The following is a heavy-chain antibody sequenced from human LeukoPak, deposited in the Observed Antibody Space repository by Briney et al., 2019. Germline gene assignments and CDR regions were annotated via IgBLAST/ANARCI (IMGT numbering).Heavy chain of an antibody. J-gene: IGHJ5*02. CDR2: INPNSGGT. CDR1: GYTFTCYY. V-gene: IGHV1-2*02. Sequence: ASVKVSCKASGYTFTCYYMHWVRQAPGQGLEWMGWINPNSGGTNYAQKFQGRVTMTRDTSISTAYMELSRLRSDDTAVYYCARDFGYCSSTSCFRVNWFDPWGQGTLVTVSS. CDR3: ARDFGYCSSTSCFRVNWFDP. D-gene: IGHD2-2*03.